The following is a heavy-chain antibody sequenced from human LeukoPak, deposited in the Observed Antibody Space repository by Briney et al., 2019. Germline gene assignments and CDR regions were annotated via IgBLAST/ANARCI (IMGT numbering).Heavy chain of an antibody. J-gene: IGHJ3*01. D-gene: IGHD5-24*01. Sequence: GGSLRLFCAASGFIFSTYWMSWVRLAPGKGLEWVANINQDGSETFYVDSVKGRFTISRDNGKNSMFVQMDSLRAEDTAVYYCVRGFDGYFGFDLWGQGTMVTVSS. V-gene: IGHV3-7*05. CDR3: VRGFDGYFGFDL. CDR2: INQDGSET. CDR1: GFIFSTYW.